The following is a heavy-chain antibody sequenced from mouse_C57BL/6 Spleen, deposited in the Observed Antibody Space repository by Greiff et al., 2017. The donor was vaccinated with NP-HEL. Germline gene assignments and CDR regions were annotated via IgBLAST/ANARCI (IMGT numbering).Heavy chain of an antibody. CDR1: GYTFTDYE. D-gene: IGHD2-1*01. Sequence: QVQLQQSGAELVRPGASVTLSCKASGYTFTDYEMHWVKQTPVHGLEWIGAIDPETGGTAYNQKFKGKAILTADKSSSTAYMELRSLTSEDSAVYYCTRDYYGNFFDYWGQGTTLTVSS. CDR3: TRDYYGNFFDY. J-gene: IGHJ2*01. V-gene: IGHV1-15*01. CDR2: IDPETGGT.